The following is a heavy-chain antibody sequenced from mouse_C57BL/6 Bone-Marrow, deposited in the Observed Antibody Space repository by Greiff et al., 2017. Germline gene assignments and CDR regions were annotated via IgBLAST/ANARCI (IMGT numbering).Heavy chain of an antibody. D-gene: IGHD2-4*01. V-gene: IGHV5-9*04. J-gene: IGHJ2*01. CDR2: ISGGGGNT. CDR3: ARHYDYEDFDY. Sequence: EVQVVESGGGLVKPGGSLKLSCAASGFTFSSYTMSWVRQTPEKRLEWVATISGGGGNTYYPDSVKGRFTISRYNAKTTLYLQMSSLRSEDTAVYYCARHYDYEDFDYWGQGTTLTVSS. CDR1: GFTFSSYT.